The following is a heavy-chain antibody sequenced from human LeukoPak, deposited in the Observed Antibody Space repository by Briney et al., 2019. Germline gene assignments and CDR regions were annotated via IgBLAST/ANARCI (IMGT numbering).Heavy chain of an antibody. V-gene: IGHV5-51*01. CDR3: ARQGAGYSSSFIDY. CDR1: GYSFNNYW. CDR2: IYPGDSDT. D-gene: IGHD6-13*01. Sequence: GESLKISCKGSGYSFNNYWVGWVRQMPGKGLEWMGIIYPGDSDTIYSSSFQGQVTISADKSISTAYLQWSSLKASDNAMYYCARQGAGYSSSFIDYWGQGTLVTVSS. J-gene: IGHJ4*02.